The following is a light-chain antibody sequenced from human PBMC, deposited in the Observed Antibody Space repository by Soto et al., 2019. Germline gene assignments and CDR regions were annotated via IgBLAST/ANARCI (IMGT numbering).Light chain of an antibody. CDR3: QHYNHWPPWT. CDR2: GAS. V-gene: IGKV3-15*01. CDR1: QSVSSN. Sequence: EIVMTQSPATLSVSPGERATLSCRASQSVSSNLAWYQQKPGQAPRLLIYGASTRATGIPARFIGSGSGTEFTLTISSLQSEDFAVYYCQHYNHWPPWTFGQGTKVEIK. J-gene: IGKJ1*01.